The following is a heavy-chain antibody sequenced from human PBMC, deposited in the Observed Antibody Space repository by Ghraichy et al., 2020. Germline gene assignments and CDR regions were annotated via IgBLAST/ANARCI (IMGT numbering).Heavy chain of an antibody. D-gene: IGHD5-24*01. J-gene: IGHJ4*02. CDR3: AISRDGYNYDAYFDY. CDR1: GGSISSYY. CDR2: IYYSGTT. Sequence: ESLNISCTVSGGSISSYYWNWIRQPPGKGLEWIGYIYYSGTTNHNPSLKSRVTISLDTSKNQFSLKLSSVTAADTAVYYCAISRDGYNYDAYFDYWGQGTLVTVSS. V-gene: IGHV4-59*01.